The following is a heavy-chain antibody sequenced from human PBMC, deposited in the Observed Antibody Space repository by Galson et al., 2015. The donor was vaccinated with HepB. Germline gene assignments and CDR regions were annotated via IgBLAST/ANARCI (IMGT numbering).Heavy chain of an antibody. CDR3: ARDLRDGYNASDY. Sequence: SLRLSCAASGFTFYSYVMTWVRQAPGKGLDWVSTISGSGGGTHYADSVKGRFTISRDNSKNTLYLQMNSLGAEDTAVYFCARDLRDGYNASDYWGQGTLVTVSS. V-gene: IGHV3-23*01. CDR2: ISGSGGGT. CDR1: GFTFYSYV. D-gene: IGHD5-24*01. J-gene: IGHJ4*02.